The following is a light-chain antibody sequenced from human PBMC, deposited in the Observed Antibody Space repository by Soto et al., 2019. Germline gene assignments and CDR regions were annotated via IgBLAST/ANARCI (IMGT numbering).Light chain of an antibody. CDR3: QQYDDYPLT. CDR1: QSIKSW. Sequence: DIPMTQSPSTLSASVGDRVTITCRASQSIKSWLAWYQQKPGTAPKLLIYDASTLENGVPSRFSGRGSGTEFTLTISSLQPDDFATFYCQQYDDYPLTFGGGTKVEIK. J-gene: IGKJ4*01. CDR2: DAS. V-gene: IGKV1-5*01.